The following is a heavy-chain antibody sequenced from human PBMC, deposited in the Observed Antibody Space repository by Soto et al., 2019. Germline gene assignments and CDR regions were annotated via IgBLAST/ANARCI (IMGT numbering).Heavy chain of an antibody. CDR2: IIPILGIA. J-gene: IGHJ5*02. CDR3: ARLIAATVTNWFDP. CDR1: GGTFSSYT. D-gene: IGHD6-13*01. Sequence: QVQLVQSGAEVKKPGSSVKVSCKASGGTFSSYTISWVRQAPGQGLEWMGRIIPILGIANYAQKIQGRVTITADKSTSTAYMELSSLRSEDTAVYYCARLIAATVTNWFDPWGQGTLVTVSS. V-gene: IGHV1-69*02.